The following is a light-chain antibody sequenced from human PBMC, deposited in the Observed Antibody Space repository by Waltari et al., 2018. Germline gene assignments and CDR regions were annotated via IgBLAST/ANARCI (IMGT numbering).Light chain of an antibody. J-gene: IGKJ1*01. CDR3: QQHGTLPAT. Sequence: EIVLTQSPGTASLSPGERVTLSCRASQRVGSSSLAWYQQKPGQAPRLVIYRASRRATGSPDRFSGSGSGTDFSLTSSRLEPEDFAVYYCQQHGTLPATFGQGTKVEIK. CDR1: QRVGSSS. V-gene: IGKV3-20*01. CDR2: RAS.